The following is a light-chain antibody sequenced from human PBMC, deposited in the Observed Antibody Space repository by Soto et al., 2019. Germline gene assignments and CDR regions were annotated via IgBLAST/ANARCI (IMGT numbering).Light chain of an antibody. J-gene: IGKJ2*01. Sequence: EIVLTQSPGTLSLSPGESATLSCRASQSVNSRFLAWYQHKPGQAPRLLIYAASTRATGIPDRFSGSASGTDFTLTISRLEPEDFAVYYCHQYDNAPQTYGQGTKVEIK. CDR3: HQYDNAPQT. CDR1: QSVNSRF. V-gene: IGKV3-20*01. CDR2: AAS.